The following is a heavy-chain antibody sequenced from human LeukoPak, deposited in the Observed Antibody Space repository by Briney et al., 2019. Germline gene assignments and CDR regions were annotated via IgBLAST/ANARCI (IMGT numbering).Heavy chain of an antibody. J-gene: IGHJ4*02. CDR1: GFSFDSYG. D-gene: IGHD2-21*01. Sequence: GGSLRLSCDASGFSFDSYGMHWVRQAPGKGLEWVAVMSYDENEKYYADSVKGRFTIARDNSKNTLLLQMNSLRAEDTAVYYCAREFLFGFDYWGQGTLVTVSS. CDR3: AREFLFGFDY. CDR2: MSYDENEK. V-gene: IGHV3-30*03.